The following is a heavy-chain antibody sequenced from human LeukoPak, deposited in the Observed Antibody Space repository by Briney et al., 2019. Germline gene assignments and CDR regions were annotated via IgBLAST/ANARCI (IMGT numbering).Heavy chain of an antibody. Sequence: SETLSLTCAVYGGSFSGYYWSWIRQPPGKGLEWIGSIYYSGSTYYNPSLKSRVTISVDTSKNQFSLKLSSVTAADTAVYYCARLGGATSVYYYGMDVWGQGTTVTVSS. CDR3: ARLGGATSVYYYGMDV. CDR1: GGSFSGYY. CDR2: IYYSGST. J-gene: IGHJ6*02. V-gene: IGHV4-34*01. D-gene: IGHD1-26*01.